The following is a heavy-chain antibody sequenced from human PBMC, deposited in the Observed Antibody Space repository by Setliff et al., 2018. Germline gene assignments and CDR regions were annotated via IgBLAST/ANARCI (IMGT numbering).Heavy chain of an antibody. D-gene: IGHD4-17*01. CDR1: GYSFTSYW. J-gene: IGHJ6*02. V-gene: IGHV5-51*01. CDR2: IYPGDSDT. Sequence: HGESLKISCKGSGYSFTSYWIAWVRQMPGKGLEWMGIIYPGDSDTRYSPSFQGQVTISADRSTRTAYLQWSSLKASDTAFYYCARSDYGDYFAWDSYGMDVWGQGTTVTVS. CDR3: ARSDYGDYFAWDSYGMDV.